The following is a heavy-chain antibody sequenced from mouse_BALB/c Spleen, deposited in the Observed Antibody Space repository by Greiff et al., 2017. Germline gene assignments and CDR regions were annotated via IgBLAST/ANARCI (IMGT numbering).Heavy chain of an antibody. Sequence: EVQLQESGAELVKPGASVKLSCTASGFNIKDTYMHWVKQRPEQGLEWIGRIDPANGNTKYDPKFQGKATITADTSSNTAYLQLSSLTSEDTAVYYCARNYGYGGFAYWGQGTLVTVSA. J-gene: IGHJ3*01. V-gene: IGHV14-3*02. CDR3: ARNYGYGGFAY. CDR1: GFNIKDTY. CDR2: IDPANGNT. D-gene: IGHD1-2*01.